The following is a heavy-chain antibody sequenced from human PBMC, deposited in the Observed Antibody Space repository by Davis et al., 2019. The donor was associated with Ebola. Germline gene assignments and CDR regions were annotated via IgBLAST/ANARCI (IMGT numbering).Heavy chain of an antibody. CDR2: IHYSGST. CDR1: AGSISSYY. D-gene: IGHD3-3*01. CDR3: ARVYYDFWSGYYTGTWFDA. V-gene: IGHV4-59*01. Sequence: SETLSLTCTVSAGSISSYYWSWIRQPPGKGLEWVGSIHYSGSTNYNPSPKSRVTISVDTSKTQFSLKLSSVTAAETAVYYCARVYYDFWSGYYTGTWFDAWGQGTLVTVSS. J-gene: IGHJ5*02.